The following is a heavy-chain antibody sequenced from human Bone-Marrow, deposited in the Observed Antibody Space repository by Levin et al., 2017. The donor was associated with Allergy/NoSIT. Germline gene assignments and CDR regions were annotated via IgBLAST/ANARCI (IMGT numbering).Heavy chain of an antibody. J-gene: IGHJ5*02. CDR1: GYTFTSYY. V-gene: IGHV1-46*01. CDR3: ARDYGAAAVFDP. Sequence: GESLKISCQASGYTFTSYYMHWVRQAPGQGLEWMGIINPSGGSTSYAQKFQGRVTMTRDTSTSTVYMELSSLRSEDTAVYYCARDYGAAAVFDPWGQGTLVTVSS. CDR2: INPSGGST. D-gene: IGHD6-13*01.